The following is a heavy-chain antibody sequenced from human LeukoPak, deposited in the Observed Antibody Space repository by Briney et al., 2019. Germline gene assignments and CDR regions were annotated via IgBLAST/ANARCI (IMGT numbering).Heavy chain of an antibody. Sequence: GASVKVSCKASGGTFSSYAISWVRQAPGQGLEWMGGIIPILGTANYAQKFQGRVTITADESTSTAYMELSSLRSEDTAVYYCARDLLVGATTDLGYWGQGTLVTVSS. CDR3: ARDLLVGATTDLGY. CDR2: IIPILGTA. CDR1: GGTFSSYA. J-gene: IGHJ4*02. D-gene: IGHD1-26*01. V-gene: IGHV1-69*13.